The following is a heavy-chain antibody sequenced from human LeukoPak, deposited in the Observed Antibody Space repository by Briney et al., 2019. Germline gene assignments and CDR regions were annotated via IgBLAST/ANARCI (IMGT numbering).Heavy chain of an antibody. CDR2: IYHSGST. J-gene: IGHJ6*03. V-gene: IGHV4-38-2*02. CDR1: GYSISSGYY. Sequence: SETLSLTCTVSGYSISSGYYWGWIRQPPGKGLEWIGSIYHSGSTYYNPSLKSRVTISVDTSKNQFSLKLSSVTAADTAVYYCATARGDCSGGSCYGYYYYYMDVWGKGTTVAVSS. CDR3: ATARGDCSGGSCYGYYYYYMDV. D-gene: IGHD2-15*01.